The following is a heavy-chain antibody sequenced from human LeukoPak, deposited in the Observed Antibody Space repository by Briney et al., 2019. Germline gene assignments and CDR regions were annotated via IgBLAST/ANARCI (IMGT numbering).Heavy chain of an antibody. CDR1: GGSFSGYY. V-gene: IGHV4-34*01. CDR2: INHSGST. CDR3: ARRGLGRPDY. D-gene: IGHD7-27*01. Sequence: ASETLSLTCTVYGGSFSGYYWSWIRQPPGKGLEWIGEINHSGSTNYNPSLKSRVTISVDTSKNQFSLKLSSVTAADTAVYYCARRGLGRPDYWGQGTLVTVSS. J-gene: IGHJ4*02.